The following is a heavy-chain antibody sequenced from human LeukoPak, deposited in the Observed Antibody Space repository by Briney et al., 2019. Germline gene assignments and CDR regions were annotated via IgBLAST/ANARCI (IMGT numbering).Heavy chain of an antibody. V-gene: IGHV1-8*01. J-gene: IGHJ6*03. CDR3: ARVSGYSYGPYYYYYMDV. CDR2: MNPNSGNT. CDR1: GYTFTSYD. Sequence: ASVKVSCKASGYTFTSYDINWVRQATGQGLEWMGWMNPNSGNTGYAQKFQGRVTMTRNTSISTTYMELSSLRSEDMAVYYCARVSGYSYGPYYYYYMDVWGKGTTVTISS. D-gene: IGHD5-18*01.